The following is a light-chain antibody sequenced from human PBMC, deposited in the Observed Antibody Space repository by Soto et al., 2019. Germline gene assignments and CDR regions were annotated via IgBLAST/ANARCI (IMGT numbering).Light chain of an antibody. Sequence: DIQMTQSPSSLSASVGDRVTITCQASQDISNYLNGYQQKPGKAPKLLIYDASNLETGVPSRFSGSGSGTDFTFTISSLQPEDMSTYYCQQYDNLLPQTCGGGTKVEIK. J-gene: IGKJ4*02. CDR1: QDISNY. CDR2: DAS. V-gene: IGKV1-33*01. CDR3: QQYDNLLPQT.